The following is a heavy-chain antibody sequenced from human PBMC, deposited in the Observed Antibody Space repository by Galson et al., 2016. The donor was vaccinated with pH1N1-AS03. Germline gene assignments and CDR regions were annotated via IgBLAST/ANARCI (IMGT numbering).Heavy chain of an antibody. CDR1: GYTFTGFY. CDR2: INPNSGVT. CDR3: ARDPRGPCTSATCPTTYYFGMDV. D-gene: IGHD2-2*01. J-gene: IGHJ6*02. V-gene: IGHV1-2*04. Sequence: SVKVSCKASGYTFTGFYVHWVRQAPGQGLEWMGWINPNSGVTNYAQKFEAWVTMTRDTSVSTAYLELYGLKSADTAVYYCARDPRGPCTSATCPTTYYFGMDVLGQGTTVIVSS.